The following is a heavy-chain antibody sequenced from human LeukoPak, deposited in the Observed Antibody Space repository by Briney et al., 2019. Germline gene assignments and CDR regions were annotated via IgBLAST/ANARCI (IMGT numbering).Heavy chain of an antibody. CDR2: IHPNDFNT. J-gene: IGHJ4*02. V-gene: IGHV5-51*01. CDR3: ARPGSGWSLDY. D-gene: IGHD6-19*01. Sequence: GESLKISCKGSGYRFTSYWIWWVRQMPGKGLEWMGIIHPNDFNTRYSPSFQGQVTFSADKSISTAYLQWSSLKASDTAMYYCARPGSGWSLDYWGQGTLVTVSS. CDR1: GYRFTSYW.